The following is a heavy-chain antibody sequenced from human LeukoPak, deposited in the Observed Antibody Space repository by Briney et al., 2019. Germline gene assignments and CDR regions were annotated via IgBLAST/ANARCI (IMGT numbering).Heavy chain of an antibody. CDR1: GGSISSYY. J-gene: IGHJ4*02. D-gene: IGHD3-22*01. Sequence: SETLSLTCTVSGGSISSYYWSWIRQPPGKGLEWIGEINHSGSTNYNPSLKSRVTISVDTSKNQFSQKLSSVTTADTAIYYCARVTYYDSSGYYYDSAWFDYWGQGTLVTVSS. CDR3: ARVTYYDSSGYYYDSAWFDY. V-gene: IGHV4-34*01. CDR2: INHSGST.